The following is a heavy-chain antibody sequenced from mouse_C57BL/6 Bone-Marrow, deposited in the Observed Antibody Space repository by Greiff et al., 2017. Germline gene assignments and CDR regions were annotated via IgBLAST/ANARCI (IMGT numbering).Heavy chain of an antibody. D-gene: IGHD1-1*01. V-gene: IGHV1-82*01. Sequence: QVQLQQSGPELVKPGASVKISCKASGYAFSSSWMNWVKQRPGKGLEWIGRICPVDGDTNYNGKFKGKATLTADKSSSTAYMQLISLTSEDSAVYFWSRRYSSSYPYAMDYWGQGTSVTVSS. CDR2: ICPVDGDT. J-gene: IGHJ4*01. CDR1: GYAFSSSW. CDR3: SRRYSSSYPYAMDY.